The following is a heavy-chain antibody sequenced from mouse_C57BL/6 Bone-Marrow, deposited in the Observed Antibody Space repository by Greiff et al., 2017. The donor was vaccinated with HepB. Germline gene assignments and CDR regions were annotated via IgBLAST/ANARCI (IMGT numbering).Heavy chain of an antibody. V-gene: IGHV5-15*01. CDR1: GFTFSDYG. CDR3: ASGTGTWFAY. J-gene: IGHJ3*01. D-gene: IGHD4-1*01. CDR2: ISNLAYSI. Sequence: EVKVVESGGGLVQPGGSLKLSCAASGFTFSDYGMAGVRQAPRKGPEWVAFISNLAYSIYYADTVTGRFTISRENAKNTLYLEMSSLRSEDTAMYYCASGTGTWFAYWGQGTLVTVSA.